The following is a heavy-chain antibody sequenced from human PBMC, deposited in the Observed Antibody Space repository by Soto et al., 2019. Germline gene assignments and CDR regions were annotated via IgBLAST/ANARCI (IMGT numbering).Heavy chain of an antibody. CDR2: ISGSGGST. CDR1: GFTFSSYA. Sequence: EVQLLESGGGLVQPGGSLRLSCAASGFTFSSYAMSWVRQAPGKGLEWVSAISGSGGSTYYADSVKGRFTISRDNSKNTLYLQMNSLRAEDTAVYYCAKCTIFGVVIIKTYYFDYWGQGTLVTVSS. D-gene: IGHD3-3*01. J-gene: IGHJ4*02. V-gene: IGHV3-23*01. CDR3: AKCTIFGVVIIKTYYFDY.